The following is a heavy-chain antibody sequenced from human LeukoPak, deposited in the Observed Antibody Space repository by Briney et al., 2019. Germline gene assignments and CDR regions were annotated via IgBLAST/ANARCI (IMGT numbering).Heavy chain of an antibody. V-gene: IGHV5-51*01. J-gene: IGHJ3*02. D-gene: IGHD3-22*01. CDR2: IYPGDSDT. Sequence: GESLKISCKGSGYSFTNYWIGWVRQMPGKGLEWMGIIYPGDSDTRYSPSFQGQVTISADESISTAYLQWSSLKASDTATYYCARHLPTYYYDSSGYPNAFDIWGQGTMVTVSS. CDR3: ARHLPTYYYDSSGYPNAFDI. CDR1: GYSFTNYW.